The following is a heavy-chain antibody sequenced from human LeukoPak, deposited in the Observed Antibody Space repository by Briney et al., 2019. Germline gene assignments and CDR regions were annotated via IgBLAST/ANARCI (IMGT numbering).Heavy chain of an antibody. V-gene: IGHV3-30*03. J-gene: IGHJ4*02. CDR1: GFTFCSYG. CDR3: ARAYYYGSGSYYNGPFDY. CDR2: ISYDGSNK. Sequence: PGGSLRLSCAASGFTFCSYGMHWVRQAPGKGLEWVAVISYDGSNKYYADSVKGRFTISRDNSKNTLYLQMNSLRAEDTAVYYCARAYYYGSGSYYNGPFDYWGQGTLVTVSS. D-gene: IGHD3-10*01.